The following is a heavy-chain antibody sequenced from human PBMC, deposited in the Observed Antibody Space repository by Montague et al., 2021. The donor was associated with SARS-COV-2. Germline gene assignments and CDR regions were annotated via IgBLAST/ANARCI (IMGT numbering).Heavy chain of an antibody. D-gene: IGHD6-13*01. CDR2: TNNNGDRT. CDR1: GFTFDDYG. J-gene: IGHJ3*02. Sequence: SLRLSCAGFGFTFDDYGMSWVRQAPGKGLQWVSSTNNNGDRTGYADSVXGQFTISRDNAKNSLYLQMNNLKAEDTALYYCARDLIAAVGDDAFDIWGRGTMVTVSS. CDR3: ARDLIAAVGDDAFDI. V-gene: IGHV3-20*04.